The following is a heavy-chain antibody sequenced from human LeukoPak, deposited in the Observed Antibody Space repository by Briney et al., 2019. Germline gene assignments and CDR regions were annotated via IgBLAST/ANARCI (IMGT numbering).Heavy chain of an antibody. J-gene: IGHJ4*02. CDR1: GFTFSSYG. Sequence: GGSLRLSCAASGFTFSSYGMHWVRQAPGKGLEWVVVIWYDGSNKYYADSVKGRFTISRDSAKNSLYLQMNSLRAEDTAVYYCARATYSSSWDYFDYWGQGTLVTVSS. D-gene: IGHD6-13*01. CDR3: ARATYSSSWDYFDY. V-gene: IGHV3-33*01. CDR2: IWYDGSNK.